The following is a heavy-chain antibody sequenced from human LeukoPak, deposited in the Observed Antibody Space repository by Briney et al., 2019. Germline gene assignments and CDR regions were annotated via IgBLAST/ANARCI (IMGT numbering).Heavy chain of an antibody. V-gene: IGHV1-69*04. D-gene: IGHD1-20*01. Sequence: ASVKVSCKASGGTFSSYAISWVRQAPGQGLEWMGRIIPILGTANYAQKFQGRVTMTRDTSTSTVYMELSSLRSEDTAVYYCARDHITGTTIYYFDYWGQGTLVTVSS. CDR1: GGTFSSYA. J-gene: IGHJ4*02. CDR2: IIPILGTA. CDR3: ARDHITGTTIYYFDY.